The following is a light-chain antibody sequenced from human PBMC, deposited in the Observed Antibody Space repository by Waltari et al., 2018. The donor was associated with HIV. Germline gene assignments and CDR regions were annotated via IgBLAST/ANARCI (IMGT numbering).Light chain of an antibody. CDR3: QQRNKEGLA. Sequence: EIVLTQSPATLSLSPGERATLSCRASQSVRSYLAWYQQRPGQAPRLLIYDASKRATGTPARFSGGGSGTDFTLTISSLEPEEFTVYFCQQRNKEGLAFGGGTKVEI. CDR1: QSVRSY. V-gene: IGKV3-11*01. J-gene: IGKJ4*01. CDR2: DAS.